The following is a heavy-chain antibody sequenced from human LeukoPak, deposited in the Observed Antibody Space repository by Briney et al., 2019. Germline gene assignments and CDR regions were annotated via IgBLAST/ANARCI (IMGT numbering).Heavy chain of an antibody. CDR3: ARGFGSPDY. CDR2: IYYSGST. CDR1: GGSVGSTSYY. J-gene: IGHJ4*02. D-gene: IGHD3-16*01. Sequence: SETLSLTCTVSGGSVGSTSYYWSWIRQPPGKGLEWIGYIYYSGSTTYNPSLKSRVTISVDTSKNQFSLKLSSVTAADTAVYYCARGFGSPDYWGQGTLVTVSS. V-gene: IGHV4-61*01.